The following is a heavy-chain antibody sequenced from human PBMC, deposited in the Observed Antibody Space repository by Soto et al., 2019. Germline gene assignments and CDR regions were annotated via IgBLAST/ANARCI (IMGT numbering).Heavy chain of an antibody. V-gene: IGHV3-48*01. CDR3: ANWGKSGSDF. CDR2: ISSGSDNI. D-gene: IGHD1-26*01. J-gene: IGHJ4*02. CDR1: GFRFSDHS. Sequence: GGSLRLSCVASGFRFSDHSMTWVRQPPGKGLQWIAYISSGSDNIYYAESVRGRFTVSRDNSQNALFLEMSSLRAEDTAVYYCANWGKSGSDFWGQGT.